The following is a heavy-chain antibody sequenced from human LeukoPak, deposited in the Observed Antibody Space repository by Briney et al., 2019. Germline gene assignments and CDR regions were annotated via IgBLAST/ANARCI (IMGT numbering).Heavy chain of an antibody. CDR1: GFTFSSFG. Sequence: GGSLRLSCAASGFTFSSFGMHWVRQAPGKGLEWVAVIWSDGTTKYYADSVKGRFTISRDNTENTLYLQMNSLRAEDTAVYFCARGSQSAASGIFDYWGQGTLVTVSS. D-gene: IGHD6-13*01. V-gene: IGHV3-33*01. J-gene: IGHJ4*02. CDR2: IWSDGTTK. CDR3: ARGSQSAASGIFDY.